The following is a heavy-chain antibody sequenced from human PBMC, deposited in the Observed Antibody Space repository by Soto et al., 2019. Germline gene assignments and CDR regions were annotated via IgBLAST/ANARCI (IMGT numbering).Heavy chain of an antibody. Sequence: GASVKVSCKASGYTFTSYAMHWVRQAPGQRLEWMGWINAGNGNTKYSQKFQGGVTITRDTSASTAYMELSSLRSEDTAVYYCARAVGTGYSSSWYFDYWGQGTLVTVSS. J-gene: IGHJ4*02. D-gene: IGHD6-13*01. CDR3: ARAVGTGYSSSWYFDY. CDR2: INAGNGNT. V-gene: IGHV1-3*01. CDR1: GYTFTSYA.